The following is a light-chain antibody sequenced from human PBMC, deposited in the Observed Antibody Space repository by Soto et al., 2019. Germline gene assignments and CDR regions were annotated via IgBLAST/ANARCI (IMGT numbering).Light chain of an antibody. V-gene: IGLV2-8*01. CDR1: SSDVGGYEH. Sequence: SALTRPHCASGYPGQSVPIPCTGTSSDVGGYEHVSSYQQHQGEAPTLTIYEVTTRPAVVSHRCSGAKAGNTASLTASGLQAEDDLDFYCSSDTGTYHYVFGNGTK. CDR2: EVT. CDR3: SSDTGTYHYV. J-gene: IGLJ1*01.